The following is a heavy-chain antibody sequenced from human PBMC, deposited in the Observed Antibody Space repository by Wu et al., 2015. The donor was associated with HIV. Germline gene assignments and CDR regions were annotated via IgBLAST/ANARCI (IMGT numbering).Heavy chain of an antibody. D-gene: IGHD3-10*01. CDR3: ARLHLDGSGTLLFYYFDF. J-gene: IGHJ4*02. CDR1: GGSFSTFA. CDR2: IIPVSETP. Sequence: QVQLTQTGAEVKRPGSSVKISCKLSGGSFSTFAVHWVRQAPGQGLEWMGRIIPVSETPTYAQKFKGRVSIAADASTATASMELRSLTSDDTAIYYCARLHLDGSGTLLFYYFDFWGPGTQVTVS. V-gene: IGHV1-69*15.